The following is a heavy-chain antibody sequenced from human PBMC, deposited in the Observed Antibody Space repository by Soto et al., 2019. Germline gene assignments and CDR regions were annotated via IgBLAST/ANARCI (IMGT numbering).Heavy chain of an antibody. CDR2: IGTAGDT. CDR1: GFTFSSYD. Sequence: EVQLVESGGGLVQPGGSLRLSCAASGFTFSSYDMHWVHQATGKGLEWVSAIGTAGDTYNPGSVKGRFTISRENAKNSLYLQMNRLRAGDTAVYYCAREAGGYGMDVWGQGTTVTVSS. V-gene: IGHV3-13*01. D-gene: IGHD3-16*01. CDR3: AREAGGYGMDV. J-gene: IGHJ6*02.